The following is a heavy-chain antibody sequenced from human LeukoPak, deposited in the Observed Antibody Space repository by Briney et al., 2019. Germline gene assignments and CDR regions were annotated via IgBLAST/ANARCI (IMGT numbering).Heavy chain of an antibody. CDR3: ARDSGSYFPSYFQH. J-gene: IGHJ1*01. CDR2: INHSGST. Sequence: PSETLSLTCAVYGGSFSGYYWSWIRQPPGKGLEWIGEINHSGSTNYNPSLRSRVTISVDTSKNLFSLKLSSVTAADTAVYYCARDSGSYFPSYFQHWGQGTLVTVSS. V-gene: IGHV4-34*01. D-gene: IGHD1-26*01. CDR1: GGSFSGYY.